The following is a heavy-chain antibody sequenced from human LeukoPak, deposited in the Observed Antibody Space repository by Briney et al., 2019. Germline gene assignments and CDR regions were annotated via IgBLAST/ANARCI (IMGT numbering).Heavy chain of an antibody. Sequence: GGSLRLSCAASGFTFSSYSMNWVRQAPGKGLEWVSSISSSSSYIYYADSVKGRFTISRDNAKNSLYLQMNRLRAEDTAVYYCARAYSSSFWFDPWGQGTLVTVSS. CDR1: GFTFSSYS. CDR2: ISSSSSYI. D-gene: IGHD6-13*01. J-gene: IGHJ5*02. V-gene: IGHV3-21*01. CDR3: ARAYSSSFWFDP.